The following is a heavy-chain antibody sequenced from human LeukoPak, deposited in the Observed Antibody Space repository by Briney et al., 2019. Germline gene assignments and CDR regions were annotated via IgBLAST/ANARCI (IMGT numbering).Heavy chain of an antibody. CDR2: IRGSGVTT. Sequence: PGGSLRLSCAASGFTFRGYGMSWVRQAPGKGLEWVSAIRGSGVTTYYADSVKGRFTISRDNAKNSLYLQMNSLRAEDTAVYYCARGPMVRGVFIRRSKSGYFDYWGQGTLVTVSS. D-gene: IGHD3-10*01. CDR3: ARGPMVRGVFIRRSKSGYFDY. J-gene: IGHJ4*02. CDR1: GFTFRGYG. V-gene: IGHV3-23*01.